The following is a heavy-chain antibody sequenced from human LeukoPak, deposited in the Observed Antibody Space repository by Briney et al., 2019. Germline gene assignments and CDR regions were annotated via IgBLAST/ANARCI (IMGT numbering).Heavy chain of an antibody. CDR2: IYYSGST. D-gene: IGHD1-1*01. Sequence: PSETLSLTSTVSGGSIRSYYWSWIRQPPGKGLEWIGYIYYSGSTNYNPSLKSRVTISVDTSKNQFSLKLSSVTAADTAVYYCARDSTTSIDYWGQGTLVTVSS. CDR1: GGSIRSYY. CDR3: ARDSTTSIDY. J-gene: IGHJ4*02. V-gene: IGHV4-59*01.